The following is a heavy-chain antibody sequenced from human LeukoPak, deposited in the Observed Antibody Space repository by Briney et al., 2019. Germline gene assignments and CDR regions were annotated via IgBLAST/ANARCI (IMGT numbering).Heavy chain of an antibody. V-gene: IGHV1-2*02. CDR1: GYTFTDYY. CDR2: INPNSGGT. CDR3: ARDRGYDSSGSFYYYYYYIDV. Sequence: ASVKVSCKASGYTFTDYYMHWVRQAPGQGLEWMGWINPNSGGTNYAQKFQGRVTMTRDTSISTAYMELSRLRSDDTAVYYCARDRGYDSSGSFYYYYYYIDVWGKGTTVTVSS. J-gene: IGHJ6*03. D-gene: IGHD3-22*01.